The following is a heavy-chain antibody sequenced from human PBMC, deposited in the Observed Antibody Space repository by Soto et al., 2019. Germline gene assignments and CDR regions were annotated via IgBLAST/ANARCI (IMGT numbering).Heavy chain of an antibody. D-gene: IGHD6-19*01. CDR3: AIYSSGWYPLDY. J-gene: IGHJ4*02. CDR1: GLPVSDRY. Sequence: PGGSLRLSCAASGLPVSDRYMSWVRQTPGRRLEWVSVFHDGTIYYADSVKGRFTISRDNSKNTLYLQMNSLRAEDTAVYYCAIYSSGWYPLDYWGQGTLVTVSS. V-gene: IGHV3-66*01. CDR2: FHDGTI.